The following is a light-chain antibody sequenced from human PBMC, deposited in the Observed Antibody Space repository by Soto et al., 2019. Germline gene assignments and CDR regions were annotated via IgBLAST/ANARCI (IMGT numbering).Light chain of an antibody. CDR2: VAS. CDR3: PQSFRTPVT. Sequence: DNQVTQSRSSLPAAIGDRITMTSRASQSISGSLNWYQQKPGKAPKLLIYVASTLQSGVPSRFSGSGSGTDFTLTISSLQPEDFATYYCPQSFRTPVTFGQGTRLEIK. V-gene: IGKV1-39*01. J-gene: IGKJ5*01. CDR1: QSISGS.